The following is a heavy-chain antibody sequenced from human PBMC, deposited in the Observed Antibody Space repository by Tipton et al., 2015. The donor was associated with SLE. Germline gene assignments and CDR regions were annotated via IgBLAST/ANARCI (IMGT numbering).Heavy chain of an antibody. Sequence: QSGAEVKKPGSSVKVSCKASGGTFSSYAISWVRQAPGQGLEWMGGIIPLFPRPFYAQKFQGRLTITTHESASTAYMDLSSLISDDTAVYYCARVREDLHGGDFFFDYWGQGTLVTVSS. CDR1: GGTFSSYA. D-gene: IGHD2-21*02. CDR2: IIPLFPRP. V-gene: IGHV1-69*05. J-gene: IGHJ4*02. CDR3: ARVREDLHGGDFFFDY.